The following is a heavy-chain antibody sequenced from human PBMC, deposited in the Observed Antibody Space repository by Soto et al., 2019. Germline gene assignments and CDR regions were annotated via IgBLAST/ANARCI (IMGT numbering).Heavy chain of an antibody. CDR1: GGSISSGGYY. D-gene: IGHD1-1*01. CDR2: IYYSGST. J-gene: IGHJ4*02. Sequence: NPSETLSLTCTVSGGSISSGGYYWSWIRQHPGKGLEWIGYIYYSGSTYYNPSLKSRVTISVDTSKNQFSLKLSSVTAADTAVYYCARWPQLEPRFDYWGQGTLVTVSS. V-gene: IGHV4-31*03. CDR3: ARWPQLEPRFDY.